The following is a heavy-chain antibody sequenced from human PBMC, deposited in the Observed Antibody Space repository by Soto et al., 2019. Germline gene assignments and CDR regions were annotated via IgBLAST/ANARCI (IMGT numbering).Heavy chain of an antibody. CDR1: GGSISSGGYY. D-gene: IGHD5-18*01. Sequence: SETLSLTCTVSGGSISSGGYYWSWIRQHPGKGLEWIGYTYYSGSTYCNPSLKSRVTISVDTSKNQFSLKLSSVTAADTAVYYCASGYSSTNFDYWGQGTLVTVSS. CDR3: ASGYSSTNFDY. CDR2: TYYSGST. J-gene: IGHJ4*02. V-gene: IGHV4-31*03.